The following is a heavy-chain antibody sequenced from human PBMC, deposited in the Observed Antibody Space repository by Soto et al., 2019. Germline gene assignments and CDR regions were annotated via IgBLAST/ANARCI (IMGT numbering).Heavy chain of an antibody. J-gene: IGHJ6*02. CDR2: IGTAGDT. CDR3: ARGSGYDVYYYYGMDV. V-gene: IGHV3-13*01. CDR1: GFTFSSYD. D-gene: IGHD5-12*01. Sequence: GGSLRLSCAASGFTFSSYDMHWVRQATGKGLEWVSAIGTAGDTYYPGSVKGRFTISRENAKNSLYLQMNSLRAEDTAVYYCARGSGYDVYYYYGMDVWGQGTTVTVSS.